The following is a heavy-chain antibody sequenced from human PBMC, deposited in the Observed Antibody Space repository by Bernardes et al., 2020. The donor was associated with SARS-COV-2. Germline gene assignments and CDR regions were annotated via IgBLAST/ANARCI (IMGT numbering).Heavy chain of an antibody. D-gene: IGHD3-9*01. Sequence: SQTLSLTCTVSGGSISSSSYYWGWIRQPPGKGLEWIGRIYYRGSTYYNPSPKRRVTIPVDTSKNQFSLKLSSVTAADTAVYYCANEPPPSRYFGYYYYYGMDVWGQGTTVTVSS. V-gene: IGHV4-39*01. CDR3: ANEPPPSRYFGYYYYYGMDV. CDR1: GGSISSSSYY. J-gene: IGHJ6*02. CDR2: IYYRGST.